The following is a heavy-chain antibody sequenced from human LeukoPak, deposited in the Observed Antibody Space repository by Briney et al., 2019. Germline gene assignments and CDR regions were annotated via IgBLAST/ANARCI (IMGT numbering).Heavy chain of an antibody. J-gene: IGHJ4*02. CDR3: ARTYGYSSSWYGY. V-gene: IGHV4-34*01. D-gene: IGHD6-13*01. CDR2: INHSGST. CDR1: GGSFSGYY. Sequence: SETLSLTCAVYGGSFSGYYWSWIRQPPGKGLEWIGEINHSGSTNYNPSLKSRVTISVDTSKNQFSLKLSSVTAADTAVYYCARTYGYSSSWYGYWGQGTLVTVSS.